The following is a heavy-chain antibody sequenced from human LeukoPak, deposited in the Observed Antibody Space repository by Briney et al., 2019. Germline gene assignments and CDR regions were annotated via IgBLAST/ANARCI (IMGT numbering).Heavy chain of an antibody. CDR3: AREECIGGMCLQGLQGH. D-gene: IGHD2-15*01. J-gene: IGHJ4*02. CDR2: IYSGGST. Sequence: GGSLRLSCAASGFTVSSNYMNWVRQAPGKGLEWVSVIYSGGSTYYADSVKGRFTICRDNSKNTLYLQMNSLRDEDTAVYYCAREECIGGMCLQGLQGHWGQGTLVTVCS. CDR1: GFTVSSNY. V-gene: IGHV3-66*01.